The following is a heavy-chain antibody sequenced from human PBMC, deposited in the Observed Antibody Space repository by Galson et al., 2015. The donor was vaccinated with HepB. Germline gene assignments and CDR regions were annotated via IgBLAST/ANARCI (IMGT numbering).Heavy chain of an antibody. D-gene: IGHD3-16*01. CDR1: GGAFSNYA. CDR3: ARGTTGDYDGWFDP. V-gene: IGHV1-69*13. CDR2: IIPMFRTA. Sequence: SVKVSCKASGGAFSNYAFNWVRQAPGQGLEWMGGIIPMFRTANYAQKFQGRVIITADESMRRVYMEQHSLRSEDTAVYYCARGTTGDYDGWFDPWGQGTLVTVSS. J-gene: IGHJ5*02.